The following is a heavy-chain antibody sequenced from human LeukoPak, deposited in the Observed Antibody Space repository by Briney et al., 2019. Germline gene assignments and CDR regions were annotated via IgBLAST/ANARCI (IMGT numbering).Heavy chain of an antibody. CDR2: IYSGGST. Sequence: PGGSLRLSCAASGFTVSSNDMSWVRQAPGKGLEWVSVIYSGGSTYYADSVKGRFTISRDNIKNTLYLQMNSLRAEDTAVYYCASKPLIDATMDIWGQGTMVTVSS. J-gene: IGHJ3*02. CDR3: ASKPLIDATMDI. D-gene: IGHD1-26*01. V-gene: IGHV3-66*01. CDR1: GFTVSSND.